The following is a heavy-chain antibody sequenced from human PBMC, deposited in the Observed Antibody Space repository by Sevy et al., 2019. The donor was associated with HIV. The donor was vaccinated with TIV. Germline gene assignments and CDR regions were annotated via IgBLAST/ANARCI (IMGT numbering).Heavy chain of an antibody. CDR1: GYTFTGYY. CDR3: ARDPSDADIVVVPAATGRNWFDP. V-gene: IGHV1-2*02. CDR2: INPNSGGT. D-gene: IGHD2-2*01. Sequence: ASVKVSCKASGYTFTGYYMHWVRQAPGQGLEWMGWINPNSGGTNDAQKFQGRVTMTRDTSISTAYMELSRLRSDDTAVYYCARDPSDADIVVVPAATGRNWFDPWSQGTLVTVSS. J-gene: IGHJ5*02.